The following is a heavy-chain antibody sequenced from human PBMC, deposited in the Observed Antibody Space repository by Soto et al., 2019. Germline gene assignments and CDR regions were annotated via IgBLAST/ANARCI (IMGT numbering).Heavy chain of an antibody. V-gene: IGHV4-4*07. CDR1: GGSISNYY. Sequence: SETLSLTGTVSGGSISNYYCNWIRQPAGKGLEWIGRIDTSGSTNYNPSLKSRVTMSVDTSKQEFSLKLSSVTAADTALYYCARGRQEFWRGPFDYWGRGALVPVSS. J-gene: IGHJ4*02. D-gene: IGHD3-3*01. CDR2: IDTSGST. CDR3: ARGRQEFWRGPFDY.